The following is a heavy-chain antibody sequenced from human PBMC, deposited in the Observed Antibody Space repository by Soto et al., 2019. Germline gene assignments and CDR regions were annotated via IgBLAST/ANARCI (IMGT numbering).Heavy chain of an antibody. J-gene: IGHJ4*02. Sequence: GGSLRLSCAASGYTFSSYWMHWVRQAPGKGLVWVSRINSDGSSTSYADSVKGRFTISRDNAKNTLYLQMNSLRAEDTAVYYCARKTESYDFWSGSLDYFDYWGQGTLVTVSS. CDR1: GYTFSSYW. CDR3: ARKTESYDFWSGSLDYFDY. CDR2: INSDGSST. D-gene: IGHD3-3*01. V-gene: IGHV3-74*01.